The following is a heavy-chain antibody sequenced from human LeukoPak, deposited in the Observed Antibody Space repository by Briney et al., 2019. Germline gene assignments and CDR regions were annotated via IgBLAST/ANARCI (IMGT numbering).Heavy chain of an antibody. Sequence: PGGSLRLSCAASGFTFSSYGMHWVRQAPGKGLEWVAVISYDGSNKYYADSVKGRFTISRDNSKNTLYLQMNSLRAEDTAVYYCAREAGVGLRYFDWLLPLDAFDIWGQGTMVTVSS. CDR3: AREAGVGLRYFDWLLPLDAFDI. CDR2: ISYDGSNK. CDR1: GFTFSSYG. V-gene: IGHV3-30*03. D-gene: IGHD3-9*01. J-gene: IGHJ3*02.